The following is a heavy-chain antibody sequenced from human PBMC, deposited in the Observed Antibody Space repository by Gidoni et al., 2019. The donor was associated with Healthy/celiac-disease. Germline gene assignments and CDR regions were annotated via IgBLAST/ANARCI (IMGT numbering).Heavy chain of an antibody. J-gene: IGHJ6*03. CDR1: GGSIRSGGYY. D-gene: IGHD3-16*01. CDR3: ARALLGGHYSYYMDV. V-gene: IGHV4-31*01. Sequence: QVQLQESGPGLVKPSQTLSLPCTVSGGSIRSGGYYWSWIRQHPGKGLEWIGYIYYSGSTYYNPSLKSLVTIAVDTSKNQFSLKLSSVTAADTAVYYCARALLGGHYSYYMDVWGKGTTVTVSS. CDR2: IYYSGST.